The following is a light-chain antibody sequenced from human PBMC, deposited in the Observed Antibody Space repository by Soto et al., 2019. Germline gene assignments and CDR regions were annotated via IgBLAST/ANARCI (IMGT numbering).Light chain of an antibody. CDR1: SSDVGGYNY. Sequence: QSALTQPASVSGSPGQSITISCTGTSSDVGGYNYVSWYQQHPGKAPKLMIYDVSNRPSGVSNRISGSKSGNTSSLTISGLQAEDAADYYCSSYTSSSPVFGGGTKLTVL. CDR2: DVS. J-gene: IGLJ2*01. V-gene: IGLV2-14*01. CDR3: SSYTSSSPV.